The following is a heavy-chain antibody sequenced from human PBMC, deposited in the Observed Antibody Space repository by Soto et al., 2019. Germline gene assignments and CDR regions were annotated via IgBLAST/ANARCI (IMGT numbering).Heavy chain of an antibody. V-gene: IGHV4-34*01. D-gene: IGHD3-16*01. CDR3: ARGLNYVVY. CDR2: INQSGSA. J-gene: IGHJ4*02. CDR1: GGSFSGYY. Sequence: SETLSLTCAVYGGSFSGYYWSWLRQPPGKGLEWIGEINQSGSANYNPSLKSRVTISIDTSKNQFSLKVSSVTAADTTVYYCARGLNYVVYWGQGTLVSVSS.